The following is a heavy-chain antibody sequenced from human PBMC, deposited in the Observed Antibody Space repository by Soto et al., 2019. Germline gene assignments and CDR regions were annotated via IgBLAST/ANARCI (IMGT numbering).Heavy chain of an antibody. Sequence: QVQLVESGGGVVQPGRSLRLSCAASGFTFSSYGMHWVRQAPGKGLEWVAVISYDGSNKYYADSVKGRFTISRDNSKNPVDLPMDSLGAEEKAWYYCAKEAGSSGYYPDAFDIWGQGTMVTVSS. D-gene: IGHD3-22*01. CDR2: ISYDGSNK. V-gene: IGHV3-30*18. CDR1: GFTFSSYG. J-gene: IGHJ3*02. CDR3: AKEAGSSGYYPDAFDI.